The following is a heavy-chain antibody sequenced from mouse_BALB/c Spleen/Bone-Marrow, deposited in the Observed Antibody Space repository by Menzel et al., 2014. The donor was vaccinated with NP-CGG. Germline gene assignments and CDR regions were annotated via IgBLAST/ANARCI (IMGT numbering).Heavy chain of an antibody. CDR1: GYTFTSYY. J-gene: IGHJ3*01. Sequence: QVQLKESGAELVKPGASVKLSCKASGYTFTSYYMYWVKQRPGQGLEWIGEINHSNSYTNFNEKFMSKATLTVDKSSSTAYMQLSSLTSEDSAVYYCTREGAYWGQGTLVTVSA. CDR2: INHSNSYT. CDR3: TREGAY. V-gene: IGHV1S81*02.